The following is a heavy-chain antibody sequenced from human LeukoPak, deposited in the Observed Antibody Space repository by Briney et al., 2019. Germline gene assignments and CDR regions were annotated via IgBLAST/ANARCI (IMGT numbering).Heavy chain of an antibody. CDR1: GGSFSGYY. CDR2: INHSGST. Sequence: SETLSLTCAVYGGSFSGYYWSWIRQPPGKGLEWIGEINHSGSTNYNPSLKSRVTISVDTSKNQFSLKLSSVTAADTAVYYCARRGIRLWFGELYATFDYWGQGTLVTVSS. V-gene: IGHV4-34*01. J-gene: IGHJ4*02. D-gene: IGHD3-10*01. CDR3: ARRGIRLWFGELYATFDY.